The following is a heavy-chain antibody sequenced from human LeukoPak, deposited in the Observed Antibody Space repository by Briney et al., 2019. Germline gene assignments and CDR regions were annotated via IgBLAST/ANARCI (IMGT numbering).Heavy chain of an antibody. D-gene: IGHD6-13*01. CDR2: INAGNGNT. CDR1: GGTFSSYA. Sequence: VASVKVSCKASGGTFSSYAISWVRQAPGQRLEWMGWINAGNGNTKYSQKFQGRVTITRDTSASTAYMELSSLRSEDTAVYYCARDWAAAGKIKSYNWFDPWGQGTLVTVSS. CDR3: ARDWAAAGKIKSYNWFDP. J-gene: IGHJ5*02. V-gene: IGHV1-3*01.